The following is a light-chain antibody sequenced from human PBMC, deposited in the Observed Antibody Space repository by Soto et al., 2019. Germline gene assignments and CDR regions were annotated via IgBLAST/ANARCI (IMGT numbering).Light chain of an antibody. J-gene: IGLJ1*01. CDR1: SSDVGAYIY. CDR2: DVI. Sequence: QSVLTQPRSVSGSPGQSVTFSCTGTSSDVGAYIYVSWYQQHPGKAPKLIIYDVIKRPSGVPDRFSGSKSGNTASLTISGLQTEDEADYYCFSHRGGDSHVFGTGTKVTVL. CDR3: FSHRGGDSHV. V-gene: IGLV2-11*01.